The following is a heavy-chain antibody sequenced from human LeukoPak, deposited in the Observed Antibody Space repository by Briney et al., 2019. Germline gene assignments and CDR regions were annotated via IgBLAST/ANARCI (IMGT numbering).Heavy chain of an antibody. CDR1: GGTFSGYV. V-gene: IGHV1-69*05. D-gene: IGHD6-13*01. CDR3: ARHPAGGIGMVPPCYFDY. CDR2: IIAIFDTT. J-gene: IGHJ4*02. Sequence: ASVKVSCKASGGTFSGYVISWLRQAPRQRLEWMGRIIAIFDTTNYAQKFQGRVTITTDESTSTAYMELSSLRSEDTAVYYCARHPAGGIGMVPPCYFDYWGEGTLVTVSS.